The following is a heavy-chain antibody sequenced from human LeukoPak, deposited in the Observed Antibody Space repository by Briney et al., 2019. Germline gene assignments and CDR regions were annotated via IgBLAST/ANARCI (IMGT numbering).Heavy chain of an antibody. CDR2: IYQNGNT. V-gene: IGHV4-30-2*01. D-gene: IGHD6-13*01. Sequence: SQTLSLTCAVSGGSISSGGYSWSWIRQPPGKGLEWIGYIYQNGNTYYNSSLKSRVTISVDRSKNQFSLNLSSVTAADTAVYYCGRGGIAAAASGIDYWGQGTLVAVSS. J-gene: IGHJ4*02. CDR3: GRGGIAAAASGIDY. CDR1: GGSISSGGYS.